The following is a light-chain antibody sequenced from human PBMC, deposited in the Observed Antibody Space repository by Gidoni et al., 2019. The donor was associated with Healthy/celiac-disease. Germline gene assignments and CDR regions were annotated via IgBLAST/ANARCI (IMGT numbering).Light chain of an antibody. CDR1: QSGSSSY. Sequence: IVLTQSPGTLSLSPGERATLSCRASQSGSSSYLAWYQQKPGQAPRLLIYGASSRATGIPDRFSGSGSGTDFTLTISRLEPEDFAVYYCQQYGSSQWTFGQGTKVEIK. CDR3: QQYGSSQWT. CDR2: GAS. V-gene: IGKV3-20*01. J-gene: IGKJ1*01.